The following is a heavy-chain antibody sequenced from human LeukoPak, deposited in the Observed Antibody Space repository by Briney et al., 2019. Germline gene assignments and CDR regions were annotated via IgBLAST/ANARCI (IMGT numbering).Heavy chain of an antibody. J-gene: IGHJ4*02. CDR3: ARTKDLVPAAIFDY. Sequence: GGSLRLSCAASGFTFSSYWMNWVRQAPGKGLEWVSSISSSSSYIYYADSVKGRFTISRDNAKNSLYLQMNSLRAEDTAVYYCARTKDLVPAAIFDYWGQGTLVTVSS. CDR2: ISSSSSYI. V-gene: IGHV3-21*01. D-gene: IGHD2-2*01. CDR1: GFTFSSYW.